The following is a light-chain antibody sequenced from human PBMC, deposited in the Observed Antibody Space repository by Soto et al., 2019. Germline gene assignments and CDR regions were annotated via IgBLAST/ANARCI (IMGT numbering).Light chain of an antibody. CDR1: QRISTW. J-gene: IGKJ1*01. V-gene: IGKV1-5*01. CDR3: QQTYSNLWT. CDR2: DAS. Sequence: DIQMTQSPSTLSASVGDGVTITCRASQRISTWLAWYQQKPGKAPKLLISDASSLETGVPSRFSGRGSGTDFTLTINNLQREDFADYFCQQTYSNLWTFGQGTRWIS.